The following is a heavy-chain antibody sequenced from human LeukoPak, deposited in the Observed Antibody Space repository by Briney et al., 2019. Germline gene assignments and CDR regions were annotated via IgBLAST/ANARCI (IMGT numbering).Heavy chain of an antibody. D-gene: IGHD3-22*01. CDR3: ATQTFYDSSGYYYFGFDY. J-gene: IGHJ4*02. CDR2: IYYSGST. Sequence: SETLSLTCTVSGGSISSYYWSWIRQPPAEGLEWIAYIYYSGSTNYNPSLKSRVTISVDTSKNQFSLKLSSVTAADTAVYYCATQTFYDSSGYYYFGFDYWGQGTLVTVSS. CDR1: GGSISSYY. V-gene: IGHV4-59*01.